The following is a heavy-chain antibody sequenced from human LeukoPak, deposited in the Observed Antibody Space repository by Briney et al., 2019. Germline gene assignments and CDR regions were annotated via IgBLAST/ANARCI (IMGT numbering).Heavy chain of an antibody. CDR2: INHSGST. CDR1: GGSFSGYY. Sequence: PSETLSLTCAVYGGSFSGYYWSWIRQPPGKGLEWIGEINHSGSTNYNPSLKSRVTISVDTSKNQFSLKLSSVTAADTAVYYCAREGKPRAFDIWGQGTMVIVSS. D-gene: IGHD1-14*01. V-gene: IGHV4-34*01. J-gene: IGHJ3*02. CDR3: AREGKPRAFDI.